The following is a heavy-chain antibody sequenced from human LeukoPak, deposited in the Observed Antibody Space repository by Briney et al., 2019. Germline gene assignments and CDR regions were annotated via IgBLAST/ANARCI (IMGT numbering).Heavy chain of an antibody. CDR3: ARSSTVAYAYDI. CDR2: IDWDDDK. V-gene: IGHV2-70*11. D-gene: IGHD4-23*01. J-gene: IGHJ3*02. Sequence: SGPTLVNPTETLRLTCTFSGFSLSTSGMCVNWIRQPPGKALEWLARIDWDDDKYYSTSVKTRLTISKDTSKNQVVLTMNYMDPVDTATYYCARSSTVAYAYDIWGQGTMVTVSS. CDR1: GFSLSTSGMC.